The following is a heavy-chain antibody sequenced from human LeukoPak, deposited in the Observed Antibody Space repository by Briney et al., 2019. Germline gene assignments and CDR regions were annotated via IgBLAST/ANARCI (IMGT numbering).Heavy chain of an antibody. D-gene: IGHD3-22*01. CDR3: ARDHVANYDSSGYDDGAAFDI. Sequence: PPETLSLTCTVSGGSISSSSYYWGWIRQPPGKGLEWIGSIYHSGSTYYNPSLKSRVTISVDTSKNQFSLNLSSVTAADTAVYYCARDHVANYDSSGYDDGAAFDIWGQGTMVTVSS. J-gene: IGHJ3*02. CDR2: IYHSGST. CDR1: GGSISSSSYY. V-gene: IGHV4-39*07.